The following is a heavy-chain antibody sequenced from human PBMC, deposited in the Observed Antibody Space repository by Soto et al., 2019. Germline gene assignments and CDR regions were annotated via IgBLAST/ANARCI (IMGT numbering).Heavy chain of an antibody. Sequence: GGSLRLSCAASGSIFSSFEMFWVRQGPGKGLEWLSYISSGNTIYYADSVKGRFTISRDNAKNSLFLQMNNLRAEDTAVYYCARVHSESNALGFWGEGTLVTVSS. CDR1: GSIFSSFE. CDR2: ISSGNTI. D-gene: IGHD3-16*01. J-gene: IGHJ4*02. V-gene: IGHV3-48*03. CDR3: ARVHSESNALGF.